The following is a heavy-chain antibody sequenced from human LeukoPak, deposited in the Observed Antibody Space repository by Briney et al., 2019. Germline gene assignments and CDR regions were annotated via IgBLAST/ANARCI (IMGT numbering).Heavy chain of an antibody. CDR1: GGSFSGYY. V-gene: IGHV4-34*01. CDR2: INHSGST. Sequence: PSETLSLTCAVYGGSFSGYYWSWIRQPPGKGLEWIGEINHSGSTNYNPSLKSRVTISVDTSKNQFSLKLSSVIAADTAVYYCARSRPSGSSSGRFHWFDPWGQGTLVTVSS. CDR3: ARSRPSGSSSGRFHWFDP. J-gene: IGHJ5*02. D-gene: IGHD6-13*01.